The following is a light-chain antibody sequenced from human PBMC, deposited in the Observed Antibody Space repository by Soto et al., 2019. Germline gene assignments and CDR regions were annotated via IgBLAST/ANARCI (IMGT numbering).Light chain of an antibody. CDR1: QSISIN. CDR3: QQFRNWSWT. J-gene: IGKJ1*01. Sequence: EIILTQSPGTLSVSPGDRVALSCRASQSISINLAWYHHNPAQPPRLLIHEGSTRATGIPDRISGSGSGTEFTLTISSRQSEDFAVYYCQQFRNWSWTFGQGTKVDNK. V-gene: IGKV3D-15*01. CDR2: EGS.